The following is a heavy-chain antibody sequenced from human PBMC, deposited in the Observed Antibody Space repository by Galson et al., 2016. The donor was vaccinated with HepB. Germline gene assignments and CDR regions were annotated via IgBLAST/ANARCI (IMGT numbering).Heavy chain of an antibody. V-gene: IGHV1-3*01. J-gene: IGHJ4*02. Sequence: SVKVSCKASGYTFSNYAMHWVRQAPGRRLEWMGWINSDSGKTKYSQNLQGRVTITRDTSANTLYLELTSLRSEDTAVYYCARALFRLYHSSGVFYFAYWGQGTPVTVSS. CDR1: GYTFSNYA. CDR3: ARALFRLYHSSGVFYFAY. D-gene: IGHD3-22*01. CDR2: INSDSGKT.